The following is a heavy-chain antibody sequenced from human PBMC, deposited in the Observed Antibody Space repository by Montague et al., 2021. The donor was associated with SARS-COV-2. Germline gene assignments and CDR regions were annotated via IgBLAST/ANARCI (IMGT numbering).Heavy chain of an antibody. CDR3: ARDGDDYVWGSYPYFDY. J-gene: IGHJ4*02. CDR2: ISYDGSNK. V-gene: IGHV3-30-3*01. Sequence: SQRLSCAASGFTFSSYAMHWVRQAPGKGLEWVAVISYDGSNKYYADSVKGRFTISRDNSKNTLYLQMNSLRAEDTAVYYCARDGDDYVWGSYPYFDYWGQGTLVTVSS. CDR1: GFTFSSYA. D-gene: IGHD3-16*02.